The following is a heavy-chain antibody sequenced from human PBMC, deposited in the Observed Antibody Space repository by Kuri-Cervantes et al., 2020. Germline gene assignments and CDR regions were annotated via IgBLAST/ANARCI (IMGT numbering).Heavy chain of an antibody. CDR1: GYTFTSYA. CDR3: TRDPIVLVVYAIPGRGPVHYYYYYMDV. J-gene: IGHJ6*03. V-gene: IGHV7-4-1*02. CDR2: INTNTGNP. Sequence: ASVKVSCKASGYTFTSYAMNWVRQAPGQGLEWMGWINTNTGNPTYAQGFTGRFVFSLDTSVSTAYLQISSLKAEDTAVYYCTRDPIVLVVYAIPGRGPVHYYYYYMDVWGKGTTVTVSS. D-gene: IGHD2-8*02.